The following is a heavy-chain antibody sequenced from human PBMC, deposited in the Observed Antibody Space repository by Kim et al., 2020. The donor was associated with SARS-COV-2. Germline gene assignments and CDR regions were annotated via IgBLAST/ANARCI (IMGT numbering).Heavy chain of an antibody. J-gene: IGHJ4*02. V-gene: IGHV5-51*01. CDR3: ARLSNLFQWLRHFDY. D-gene: IGHD6-19*01. Sequence: PFQGQVTISADKSISTAYLQWSSLKASDTAMYYCARLSNLFQWLRHFDYWGQGTLVTVSS.